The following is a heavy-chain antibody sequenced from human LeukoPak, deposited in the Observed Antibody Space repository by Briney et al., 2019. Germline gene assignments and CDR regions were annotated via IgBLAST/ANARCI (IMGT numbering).Heavy chain of an antibody. CDR3: ARVSDGVVVTAIRGEDAFDI. D-gene: IGHD2-21*02. V-gene: IGHV1-18*01. Sequence: ASVKVSCKASGYTFTSYGISWVRQAPGQGLEWMGWISAYNGNTNYAQKLQGRVTMTTDTSTSTAYMELRSLRSDDTAVYYCARVSDGVVVTAIRGEDAFDIWGQGTMVTVSS. J-gene: IGHJ3*02. CDR1: GYTFTSYG. CDR2: ISAYNGNT.